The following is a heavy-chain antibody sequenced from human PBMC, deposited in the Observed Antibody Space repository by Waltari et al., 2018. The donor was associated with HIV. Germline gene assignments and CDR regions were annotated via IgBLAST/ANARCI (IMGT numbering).Heavy chain of an antibody. V-gene: IGHV3-23*01. J-gene: IGHJ5*02. CDR2: ISGSGGST. D-gene: IGHD6-6*01. CDR3: AKCIAARPCDWFDP. Sequence: MSWVRQAPGKGLEWVSAISGSGGSTYYADSVKGRFTISRDNSKNTLYLQMNSLRAEDTAVYYCAKCIAARPCDWFDPWGQGTLVTVSS.